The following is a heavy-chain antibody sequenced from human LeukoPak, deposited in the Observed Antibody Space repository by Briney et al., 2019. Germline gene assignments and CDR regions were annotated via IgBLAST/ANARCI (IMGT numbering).Heavy chain of an antibody. D-gene: IGHD1-1*01. CDR1: GGSITTNNW. CDR2: VYHYGTT. J-gene: IGHJ3*02. Sequence: PSETLSLTCAVSGGSITTNNWWSWVRQPPGKGLEWIGEVYHYGTTNYNPSLKSRVTMSVDKSKNQLSLKLSYVTAADTAVYHCVRLQPNTGEWAFDIWGQGTMVSVSS. V-gene: IGHV4-4*02. CDR3: VRLQPNTGEWAFDI.